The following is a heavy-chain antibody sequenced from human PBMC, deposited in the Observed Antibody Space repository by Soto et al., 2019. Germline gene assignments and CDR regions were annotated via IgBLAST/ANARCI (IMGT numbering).Heavy chain of an antibody. CDR1: GYTFTGYY. CDR2: INPNSGGT. CDR3: ARDSTYYYDSSGYYPDAFDI. V-gene: IGHV1-2*04. Sequence: EASVKVSCKASGYTFTGYYMHWVRQAPGQGLEWMGWINPNSGGTNYAQKFQGWVTMTRDTSISTAYMELSRLRSDDTAVYYCARDSTYYYDSSGYYPDAFDIWGQGTMVTVSS. J-gene: IGHJ3*02. D-gene: IGHD3-22*01.